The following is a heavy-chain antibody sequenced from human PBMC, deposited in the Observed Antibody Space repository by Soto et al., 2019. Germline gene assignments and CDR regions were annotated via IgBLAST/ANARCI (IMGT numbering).Heavy chain of an antibody. V-gene: IGHV4-61*01. CDR1: GDSVSSGNYF. D-gene: IGHD3-22*01. Sequence: ETLSLTCSVSGDSVSSGNYFWSWMRQPPGKGLEWIGYVSNSGNTNYNPSLKSRATISVDTSKNQFSLQLTSVTAADTAVYHCARTDSRGSWAAWFWGQGILVTVSS. CDR2: VSNSGNT. J-gene: IGHJ1*01. CDR3: ARTDSRGSWAAWF.